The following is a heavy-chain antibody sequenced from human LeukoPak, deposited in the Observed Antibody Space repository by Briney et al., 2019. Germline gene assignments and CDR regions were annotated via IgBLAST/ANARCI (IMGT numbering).Heavy chain of an antibody. Sequence: KPSETLSLTCNVSGVSISSSSYYWGWIRPPPGKGLEWIGSIYSSGSTYYNSSLKSRVTISIDTSKNQVSLKMSSVTAADTAVYYCAKGGGYGLIDYWGQGTLVTVSS. CDR2: IYSSGST. D-gene: IGHD6-25*01. CDR1: GVSISSSSYY. CDR3: AKGGGYGLIDY. V-gene: IGHV4-39*01. J-gene: IGHJ4*01.